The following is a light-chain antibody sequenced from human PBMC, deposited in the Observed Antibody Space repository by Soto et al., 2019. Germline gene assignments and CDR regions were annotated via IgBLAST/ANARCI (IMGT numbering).Light chain of an antibody. CDR1: QSISSW. J-gene: IGKJ1*01. CDR2: DAS. Sequence: DIQMTQSPSTLSASVGDRVTITCRASQSISSWLAWYQQKPGKAPKLLIYDASSLESGVPSRFSGSGPGTDFTLTISSLQPDDFATYYCQQYNSYWTFGQGTKVDIK. CDR3: QQYNSYWT. V-gene: IGKV1-5*01.